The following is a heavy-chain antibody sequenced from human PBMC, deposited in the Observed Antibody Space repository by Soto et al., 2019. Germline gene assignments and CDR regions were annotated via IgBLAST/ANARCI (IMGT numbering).Heavy chain of an antibody. CDR3: AKEKPLGAAAGRDSDY. J-gene: IGHJ4*02. CDR1: GFTFSSYA. V-gene: IGHV3-23*01. D-gene: IGHD6-13*01. CDR2: ISGSGGST. Sequence: GGSLRLSCAASGFTFSSYAMSWVRQAPGKGLEWVSAISGSGGSTYYADSVKGRFTISRDNSKNTLYLQMNSLRAEDTAVYYCAKEKPLGAAAGRDSDYWGQGTLVTVSS.